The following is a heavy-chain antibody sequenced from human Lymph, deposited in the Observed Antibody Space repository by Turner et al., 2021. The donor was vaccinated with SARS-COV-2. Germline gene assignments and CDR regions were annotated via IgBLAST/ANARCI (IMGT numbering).Heavy chain of an antibody. Sequence: QVQLVASGGGLVQPGRSLSLSCAASGFTLSGYGMYWVRQAPGKGLEWVAVISYDGSNKDYADSVKGRVTISRDNSKNTLYMQMNSLRAEDTAVYYCAKQGGGRYGSGGSCYRGYFDYWGQGTLVTVSS. J-gene: IGHJ4*02. V-gene: IGHV3-30*18. D-gene: IGHD2-15*01. CDR1: GFTLSGYG. CDR2: ISYDGSNK. CDR3: AKQGGGRYGSGGSCYRGYFDY.